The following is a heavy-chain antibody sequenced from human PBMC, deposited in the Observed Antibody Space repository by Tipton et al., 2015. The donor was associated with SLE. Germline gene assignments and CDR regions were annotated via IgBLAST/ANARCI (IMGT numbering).Heavy chain of an antibody. J-gene: IGHJ4*02. CDR2: IYHSGRT. CDR3: ARVGSVVAGTFDY. Sequence: TLSLTCAVSGGPISNNNWWSWVRQPPGKGLEWIGEIYHSGRTNYNASLKSRVTISVDKSKNQFSLKLRSVTAADTAVYYCARVGSVVAGTFDYWGKGTLVTVSS. CDR1: GGPISNNNW. D-gene: IGHD6-19*01. V-gene: IGHV4-4*02.